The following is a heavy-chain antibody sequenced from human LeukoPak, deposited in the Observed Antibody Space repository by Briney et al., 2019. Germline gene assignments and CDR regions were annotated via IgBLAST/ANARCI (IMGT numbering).Heavy chain of an antibody. CDR2: TYTGGNS. D-gene: IGHD3-22*01. Sequence: GGTLRLSCAASGFTVSSIHMVWVRQAPGKGLEWVSVTYTGGNSYYADSVKGRFTISRDKTKNTLYLQMNSLRAEDTAVYYCAKSSYYDTSGYYREYYFDYWGQGTLVTVSS. CDR1: GFTVSSIH. J-gene: IGHJ4*02. V-gene: IGHV3-53*01. CDR3: AKSSYYDTSGYYREYYFDY.